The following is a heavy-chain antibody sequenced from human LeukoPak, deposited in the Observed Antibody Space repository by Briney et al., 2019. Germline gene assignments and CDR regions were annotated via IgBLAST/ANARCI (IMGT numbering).Heavy chain of an antibody. Sequence: SETLSLTRAVYGGSFSGYYWSWIRQPPGKGLEWIGEINHSGSTNYNPSLKSRVTISVDTSKNQFSLKLSSVTAADTAVYYCARGGRGIQLWKYFDYWGQGTLVTVSS. CDR2: INHSGST. CDR1: GGSFSGYY. V-gene: IGHV4-34*01. D-gene: IGHD5-18*01. J-gene: IGHJ4*02. CDR3: ARGGRGIQLWKYFDY.